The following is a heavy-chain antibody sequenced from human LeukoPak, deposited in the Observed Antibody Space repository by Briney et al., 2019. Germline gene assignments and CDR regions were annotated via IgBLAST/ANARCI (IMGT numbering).Heavy chain of an antibody. D-gene: IGHD3-22*01. CDR2: INPNSGGT. J-gene: IGHJ4*01. CDR1: GYTFTGYY. Sequence: ASVKVSCKASGYTFTGYYMHWVRQAPGQGLEWMGWINPNSGGTNYAQKFQGRVTMTRDTSISTAYMELRSLRSDDTAVYYCARSYGYDSSGYYYAWLDYWGQEPWSPSPQ. CDR3: ARSYGYDSSGYYYAWLDY. V-gene: IGHV1-2*02.